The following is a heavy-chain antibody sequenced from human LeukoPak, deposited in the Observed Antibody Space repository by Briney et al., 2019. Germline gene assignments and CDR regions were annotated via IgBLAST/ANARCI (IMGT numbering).Heavy chain of an antibody. V-gene: IGHV2-5*01. D-gene: IGHD7-27*01. J-gene: IGHJ4*02. CDR3: AHHLTPYSWGGGDIDY. Sequence: GPTLVNPTQTLTLTCTFSGFSFSTSGVGVGWVRQPPVKALAWLGPTYWNGDKSYSASLKSRLTVTKNTSKNQVVLTMNNVDPVDTATYYCAHHLTPYSWGGGDIDYWSQGTLVTVSS. CDR2: TYWNGDK. CDR1: GFSFSTSGVG.